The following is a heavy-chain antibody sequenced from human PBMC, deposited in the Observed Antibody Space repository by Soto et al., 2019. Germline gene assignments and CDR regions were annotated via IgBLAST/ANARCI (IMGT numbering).Heavy chain of an antibody. CDR3: ASLTRYGSGSYYSYYYYGMDV. D-gene: IGHD3-10*01. CDR2: INHSGST. V-gene: IGHV4-34*01. CDR1: GGSFSGYY. J-gene: IGHJ6*02. Sequence: PSETLSLTCAVYGGSFSGYYWSWIRQPPGKGLEWIGEINHSGSTNYNPSLKSRVTISVDKSKNQLSLKLSSVTAADTAVYYCASLTRYGSGSYYSYYYYGMDVWGQGTTVTVSS.